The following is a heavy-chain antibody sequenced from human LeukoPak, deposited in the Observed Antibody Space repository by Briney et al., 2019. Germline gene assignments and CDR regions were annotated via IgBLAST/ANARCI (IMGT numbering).Heavy chain of an antibody. CDR2: MNPNSGNT. Sequence: ASVKVFCNASGYTFSSYDINWVRQATGQGLEWMRWMNPNSGNTGYAEKFQGRLNMTRNVSIDTAYMELSSLRSDDTAVYYCARRVGSGWPVQHWGQGTLVTVSS. CDR1: GYTFSSYD. V-gene: IGHV1-8*01. J-gene: IGHJ1*01. CDR3: ARRVGSGWPVQH. D-gene: IGHD6-19*01.